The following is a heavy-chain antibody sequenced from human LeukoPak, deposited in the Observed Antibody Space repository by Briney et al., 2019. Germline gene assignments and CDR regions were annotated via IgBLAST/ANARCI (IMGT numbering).Heavy chain of an antibody. Sequence: PGGSLRLSCTASGFTFNSYAMSWVRQAPGKGLEWVSAISAGGGSTYYADPVKGRFTISRDNSKNTLYLQMNSLKASDTAMYYCARTIDRAFDYWGQGTLVTVSS. J-gene: IGHJ4*02. CDR1: GFTFNSYA. D-gene: IGHD4/OR15-4a*01. CDR3: ARTIDRAFDY. V-gene: IGHV3-23*01. CDR2: ISAGGGST.